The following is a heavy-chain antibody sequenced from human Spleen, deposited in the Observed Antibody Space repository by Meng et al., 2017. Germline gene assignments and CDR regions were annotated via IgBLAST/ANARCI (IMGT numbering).Heavy chain of an antibody. CDR2: ISGSGGST. CDR3: ARDRGRYCSSTSCRGSYYFDY. V-gene: IGHV3-23*01. Sequence: GESLKISCAASGFTFSDYAMSWVRQAPGKGLEWVSAISGSGGSTYYADSVKGRFTISRDNAKNSLYLQMNSLRAEDTAVYYCARDRGRYCSSTSCRGSYYFDYWGQGTLVTVSS. J-gene: IGHJ4*02. CDR1: GFTFSDYA. D-gene: IGHD2-2*01.